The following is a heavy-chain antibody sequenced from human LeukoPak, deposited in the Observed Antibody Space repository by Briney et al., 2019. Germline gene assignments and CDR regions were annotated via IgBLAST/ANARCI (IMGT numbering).Heavy chain of an antibody. D-gene: IGHD4-17*01. CDR1: GFTFDDYG. CDR2: INWNGVST. CDR3: ARDYLRYGDYAGSGFQH. V-gene: IGHV3-20*01. Sequence: PGGSLRLSCAASGFTFDDYGMSWVRQAPGKGLEWVSGINWNGVSTGYADSVKGRFTISRDNAKNSLYLQMNILGAEDTALYLCARDYLRYGDYAGSGFQHWGQGTLVTVSS. J-gene: IGHJ1*01.